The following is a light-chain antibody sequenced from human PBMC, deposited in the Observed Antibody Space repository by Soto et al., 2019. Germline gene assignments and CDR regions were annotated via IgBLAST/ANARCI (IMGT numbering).Light chain of an antibody. V-gene: IGLV2-14*01. Sequence: QSALTQPASVSGSPGQSITISCTGTSSDVGGYNYVSWYQQQSGKAPKLMIHEVSNRPSGVSNRFSGSKSGNTASLTISGLQAEDEADYYCISYTSSRAYVFGIGIKLTVL. J-gene: IGLJ1*01. CDR2: EVS. CDR3: ISYTSSRAYV. CDR1: SSDVGGYNY.